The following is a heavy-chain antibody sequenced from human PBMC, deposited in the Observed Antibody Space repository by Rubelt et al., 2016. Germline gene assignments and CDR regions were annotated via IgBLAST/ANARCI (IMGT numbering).Heavy chain of an antibody. V-gene: IGHV3-11*01. D-gene: IGHD3-10*01. CDR3: ARDMGLWFGGEPYYVDY. J-gene: IGHJ4*02. Sequence: QVQLVESGGGLVKPGGSLRLSCATSGFTFREYCMAWFRQAPGKGLEWISYISSSGASIQYADSVKGRFTISRDTAKRSVYLHMDSLGAEDAAVDYCARDMGLWFGGEPYYVDYWGQGALVIVSS. CDR1: GFTFREYC. CDR2: ISSSGASI.